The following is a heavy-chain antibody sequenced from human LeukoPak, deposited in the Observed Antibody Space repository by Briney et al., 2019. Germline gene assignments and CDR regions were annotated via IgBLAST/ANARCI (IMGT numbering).Heavy chain of an antibody. J-gene: IGHJ5*02. Sequence: TSETLSLTCTVSGGSISSYYWSWIRQPPGKGLEWIGYIYYSGSTNYNPSLKSRVTISVDTSKNQFSLKLSSVTAADTAVYYCASYRYYDILTGWFGPWGQGTLVTVSS. V-gene: IGHV4-59*01. CDR3: ASYRYYDILTGWFGP. CDR2: IYYSGST. D-gene: IGHD3-9*01. CDR1: GGSISSYY.